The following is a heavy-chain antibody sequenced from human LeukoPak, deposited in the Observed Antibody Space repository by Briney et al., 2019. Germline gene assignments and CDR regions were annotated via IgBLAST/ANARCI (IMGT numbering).Heavy chain of an antibody. J-gene: IGHJ3*02. CDR3: ARDLGYCSSTSCHDAFDI. Sequence: SETLFLTCTVSGGSISSYYWSWIRQPPGKGLEWIGYIYYSGSTNYNPSLKSRVTISVDTSKNQVSLKLSSVTAADTAVYYCARDLGYCSSTSCHDAFDIWGQGTMVTVSS. D-gene: IGHD2-2*01. CDR2: IYYSGST. V-gene: IGHV4-59*12. CDR1: GGSISSYY.